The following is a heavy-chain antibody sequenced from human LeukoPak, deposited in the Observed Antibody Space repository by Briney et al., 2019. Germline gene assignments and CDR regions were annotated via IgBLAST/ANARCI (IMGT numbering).Heavy chain of an antibody. D-gene: IGHD3-10*01. CDR2: IYYSGRT. CDR3: ASERITMVRGVTDY. V-gene: IGHV4-30-4*01. CDR1: GGSISSGDYY. J-gene: IGHJ4*02. Sequence: PSQTLSLTCTVSGGSISSGDYYWSWIRQPPGKGLEWIGYIYYSGRTYYNPSLKSRVTISVDTSKNQFSLKLSSVTAADTAVYYCASERITMVRGVTDYWGQGTLVTVSS.